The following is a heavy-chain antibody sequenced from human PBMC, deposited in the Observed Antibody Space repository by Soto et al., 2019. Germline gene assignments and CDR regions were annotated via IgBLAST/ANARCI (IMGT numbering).Heavy chain of an antibody. CDR2: IKQDGSEK. Sequence: PVGSLRLSCAASGFTFSSYCMSCVRQAPGKGLEWVANIKQDGSEKYYVDSVKGRFTISRDNAKNSLHLQMNSLRAEDTAVYYCAREITFGGVSTDGGYYYYYGMDVWGQGTTVTVSS. D-gene: IGHD3-16*01. CDR3: AREITFGGVSTDGGYYYYYGMDV. V-gene: IGHV3-7*05. J-gene: IGHJ6*02. CDR1: GFTFSSYC.